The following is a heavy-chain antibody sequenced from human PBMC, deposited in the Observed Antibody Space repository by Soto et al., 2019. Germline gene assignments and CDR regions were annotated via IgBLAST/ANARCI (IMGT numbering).Heavy chain of an antibody. D-gene: IGHD3-22*01. V-gene: IGHV4-34*12. J-gene: IGHJ4*02. CDR2: IFHGGST. Sequence: SETLSLTCAVYGGSSSGYYWSWIRQPPGKGLEWIGTIFHGGSTNYSPSLKSRVTISVDTSKNQFSLELSSVTAADTAVYYCGRPHYHSNSFYYHFDYWDQGTLVTVSS. CDR1: GGSSSGYY. CDR3: GRPHYHSNSFYYHFDY.